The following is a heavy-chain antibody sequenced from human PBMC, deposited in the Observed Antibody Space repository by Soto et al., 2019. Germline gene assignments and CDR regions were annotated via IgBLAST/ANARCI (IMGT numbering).Heavy chain of an antibody. J-gene: IGHJ4*02. V-gene: IGHV3-74*01. CDR2: INSDGSST. CDR1: EFTFSSYW. D-gene: IGHD6-6*01. CDR3: AREYSSSRYFDF. Sequence: GGSLRLSCAASEFTFSSYWMHWVRQAPGKGLVWVSRINSDGSSTSYADSVKGRFTISRDNAKNTLYLQMNSLRAEDTAVYYCAREYSSSRYFDFWGQGTLVTVSS.